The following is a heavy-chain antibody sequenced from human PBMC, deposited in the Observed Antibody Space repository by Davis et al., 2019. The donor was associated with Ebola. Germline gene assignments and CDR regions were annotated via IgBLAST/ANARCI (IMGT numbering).Heavy chain of an antibody. CDR1: GFTFSSYW. Sequence: GASLKISCAASGFTFSSYWMSWLRQAPGKGLGWVANIKQDGSEKYYVDPVKGRFTISRDNDKNSLSLQMNGLRAEDTAVYYCARGPSTGNSFTYWGQGTLVTVSS. V-gene: IGHV3-7*01. J-gene: IGHJ4*02. CDR2: IKQDGSEK. D-gene: IGHD4-23*01. CDR3: ARGPSTGNSFTY.